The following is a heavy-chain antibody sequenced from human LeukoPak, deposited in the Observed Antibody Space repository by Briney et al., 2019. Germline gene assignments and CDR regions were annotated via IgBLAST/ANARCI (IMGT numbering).Heavy chain of an antibody. J-gene: IGHJ4*02. V-gene: IGHV3-49*03. D-gene: IGHD6-13*01. CDR2: IRGKAYGGTT. Sequence: PGGSLRLPCTASGFTFGDYVMSWFRQAPGKGLEWVGFIRGKAYGGTTEYAASVKGRFTISRDDSKSIAYLQMNSLKTGDTAVYYCARTEAAGTNYFDYWGQGTLVTVSS. CDR1: GFTFGDYV. CDR3: ARTEAAGTNYFDY.